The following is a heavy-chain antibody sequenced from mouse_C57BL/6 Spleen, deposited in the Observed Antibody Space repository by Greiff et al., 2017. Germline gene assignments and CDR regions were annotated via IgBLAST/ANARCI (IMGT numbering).Heavy chain of an antibody. CDR1: GFTFSSYG. CDR3: ARHWGQLRLGYFDY. Sequence: EVMLVESGGDLVKPGGSLKLSCAASGFTFSSYGMSWVRQTPDKRLEWVATISSGGSYTYYPDSVKGRFTISRDNAKNTLYLQMSSLKSEDTAMYYCARHWGQLRLGYFDYWGQGTTLTVSS. D-gene: IGHD3-2*02. CDR2: ISSGGSYT. J-gene: IGHJ2*01. V-gene: IGHV5-6*01.